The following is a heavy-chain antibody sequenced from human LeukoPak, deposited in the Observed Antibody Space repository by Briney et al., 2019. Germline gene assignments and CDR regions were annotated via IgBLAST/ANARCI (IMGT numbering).Heavy chain of an antibody. CDR2: IYHSGST. CDR1: GGSISSRNW. J-gene: IGHJ4*02. V-gene: IGHV4-4*02. CDR3: ASHYYGSGFD. D-gene: IGHD3-10*01. Sequence: PSGTLSLTCDVSGGSISSRNWWNWVRQPPGKGPEWVGEIYHSGSTNYNPSLKSRVTISVDKSKNQFSLKLSSVTAADTAVYYCASHYYGSGFDWGQGTLVTVSS.